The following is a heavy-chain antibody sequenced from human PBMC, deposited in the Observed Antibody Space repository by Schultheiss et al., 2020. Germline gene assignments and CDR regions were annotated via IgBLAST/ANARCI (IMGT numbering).Heavy chain of an antibody. Sequence: GGSLRLSCTASGFTFGDYAMSWFRQAPGKGLEWVSSISSSSSYIYYADSVKGRFTISRDNAKNSLYLQMNSLRADDTAVYYCARTNGSGLIDYWGQGTLVTVSS. CDR3: ARTNGSGLIDY. J-gene: IGHJ4*02. CDR2: ISSSSSYI. V-gene: IGHV3-21*04. CDR1: GFTFGDYA. D-gene: IGHD2-15*01.